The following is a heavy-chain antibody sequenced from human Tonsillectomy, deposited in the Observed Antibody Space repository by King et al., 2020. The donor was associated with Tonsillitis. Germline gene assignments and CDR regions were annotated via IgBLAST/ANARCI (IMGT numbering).Heavy chain of an antibody. CDR2: ISWNSGSI. Sequence: VQLVESGGGLVQPGRSLRLSCAASGFTFDDYAMHWVRQAPGKGLEWVSGISWNSGSIGYADSVKGRFTISRDNAKNSLYLQMNSLRAEDTALYYCAKGRGQADAFDIWGQGTMVTVSS. CDR3: AKGRGQADAFDI. CDR1: GFTFDDYA. J-gene: IGHJ3*02. V-gene: IGHV3-9*01.